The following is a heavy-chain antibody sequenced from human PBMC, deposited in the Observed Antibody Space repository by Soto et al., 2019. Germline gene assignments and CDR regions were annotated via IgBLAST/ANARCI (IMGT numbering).Heavy chain of an antibody. D-gene: IGHD5-18*01. Sequence: PSETLSLTCNVSGGSVSSGSYYWSWIRQPPGRELEWLGYIHYSGRTDYNPSVRSRVTMTVDTSKNQFSLKLSSVTAADTAVYYCAADAYSYFDSWGQGVLVTVSS. J-gene: IGHJ4*02. CDR3: AADAYSYFDS. CDR1: GGSVSSGSYY. V-gene: IGHV4-61*01. CDR2: IHYSGRT.